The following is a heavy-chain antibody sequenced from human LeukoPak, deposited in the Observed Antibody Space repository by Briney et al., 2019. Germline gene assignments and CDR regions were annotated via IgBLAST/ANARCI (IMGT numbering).Heavy chain of an antibody. CDR3: ARDLAALDYVSGSYHNWFDP. Sequence: PSETLSLTCTVSGGSISSYYWSWIRQPPGKGLEWIGYIYYSGSTNYNPSLKSRVTISVDTSKNQFSLKLSSVTAADTAVYYCARDLAALDYVSGSYHNWFDPWGQGTLVTVSS. CDR2: IYYSGST. V-gene: IGHV4-59*01. J-gene: IGHJ5*02. CDR1: GGSISSYY. D-gene: IGHD3-10*01.